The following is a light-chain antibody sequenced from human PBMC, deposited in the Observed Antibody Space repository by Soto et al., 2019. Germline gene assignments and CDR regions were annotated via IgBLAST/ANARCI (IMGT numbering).Light chain of an antibody. Sequence: DVQMTLSSSTLSASVGDRVTITCRASQSISRWLAWYQQKPGKAPKLLIYETSSLEDGVPSRFTGSGSGTEFSLTITSLQPDDFATYYCQQYKDYWTFGQGTKV. V-gene: IGKV1-5*03. CDR1: QSISRW. CDR2: ETS. CDR3: QQYKDYWT. J-gene: IGKJ1*01.